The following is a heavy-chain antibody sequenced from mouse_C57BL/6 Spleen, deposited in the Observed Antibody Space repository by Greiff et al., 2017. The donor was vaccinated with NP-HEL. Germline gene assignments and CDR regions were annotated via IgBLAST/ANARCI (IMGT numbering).Heavy chain of an antibody. CDR1: GYTFTSYW. D-gene: IGHD4-1*01. J-gene: IGHJ4*01. Sequence: QVQLQQPGAELVRPGSSVKLSCKASGYTFTSYWMHWVKQRPIQGLEWIGNIDPSDSETNYNQKFKDKATLTVDKSSSTAYMQLSSLTSEDSAVYYCSRWDRYAMDYWGQGTSVTVSS. CDR3: SRWDRYAMDY. V-gene: IGHV1-52*01. CDR2: IDPSDSET.